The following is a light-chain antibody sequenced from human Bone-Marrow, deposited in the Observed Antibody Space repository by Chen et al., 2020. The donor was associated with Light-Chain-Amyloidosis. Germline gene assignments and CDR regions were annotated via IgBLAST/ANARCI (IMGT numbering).Light chain of an antibody. CDR3: QQYLSAPYT. CDR2: WAS. J-gene: IGKJ2*01. CDR1: QSVLYSSNNKNY. V-gene: IGKV4-1*01. Sequence: DIVMTQSTDSLAVSLGERATINCKSSQSVLYSSNNKNYLAWFQQKPGQPPKLLISWASTRESGVPDRFSGSASGTDFTLTISSLQAEDVAVYYCQQYLSAPYTFGQGTKLEIK.